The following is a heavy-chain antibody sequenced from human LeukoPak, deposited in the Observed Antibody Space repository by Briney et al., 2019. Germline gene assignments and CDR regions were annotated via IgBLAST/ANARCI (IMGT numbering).Heavy chain of an antibody. D-gene: IGHD2-2*01. V-gene: IGHV3-30*02. CDR3: AKDPSYLYRCSSTSCSDHFDY. CDR2: IRYDGSNK. CDR1: GFTFSSYG. J-gene: IGHJ4*02. Sequence: GGSLRLSCAASGFTFSSYGMHWVRQAPGKGLEWVAFIRYDGSNKYYADSVKGRFTISRDNSKNTLYLQMNSLRAEDTAVYYCAKDPSYLYRCSSTSCSDHFDYWGQGTLVTVSS.